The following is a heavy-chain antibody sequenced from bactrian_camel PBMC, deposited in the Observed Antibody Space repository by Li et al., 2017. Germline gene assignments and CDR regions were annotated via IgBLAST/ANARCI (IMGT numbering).Heavy chain of an antibody. Sequence: QLVESGGGSVQAGGSLRLSCVTSGYSFCIYYMSWFRQGPGKEREFVSTIGRDGSTRYADSVKGRFAISEDNAKNTVYLQMNSLKPEDTAMYYCKRTCVGSERAWWGQGTQVTVS. CDR1: GYSFCIYY. CDR2: IGRDGST. J-gene: IGHJ4*01. CDR3: KRTCVGSERAW. V-gene: IGHV3S53*01.